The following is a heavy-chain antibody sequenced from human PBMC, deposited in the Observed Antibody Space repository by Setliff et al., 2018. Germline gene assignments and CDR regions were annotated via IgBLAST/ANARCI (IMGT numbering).Heavy chain of an antibody. J-gene: IGHJ4*02. CDR3: ARESATIGEFPLYYFDK. V-gene: IGHV4-39*07. D-gene: IGHD3-10*01. CDR1: GASISTTYYY. CDR2: IYQNGIT. Sequence: SETLSLTCSVSGASISTTYYYWDWIRQSPEKGLEWIGTIYQNGITYYNPSLKSRVTISLDSSKNQFSLRLSSVTAADAAVYFCARESATIGEFPLYYFDKWGQGIPVTVSS.